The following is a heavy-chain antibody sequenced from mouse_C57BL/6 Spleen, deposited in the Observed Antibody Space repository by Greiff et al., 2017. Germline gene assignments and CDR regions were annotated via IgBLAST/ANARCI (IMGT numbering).Heavy chain of an antibody. Sequence: DVQLVESGGGLVKPGGSLKLSCAASGFTFSDYGMHWVRQAPEKGLEWVAYISSGSSTIYYADTVKGRFTISRDNAKNTLFLQMTSLRSEDTAMYYCARPDGYYVAYWGQGTLVTVSA. J-gene: IGHJ3*01. V-gene: IGHV5-17*01. D-gene: IGHD2-3*01. CDR2: ISSGSSTI. CDR3: ARPDGYYVAY. CDR1: GFTFSDYG.